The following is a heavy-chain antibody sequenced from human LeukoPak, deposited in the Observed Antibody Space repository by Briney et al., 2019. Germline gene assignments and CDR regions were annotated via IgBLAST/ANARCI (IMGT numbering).Heavy chain of an antibody. D-gene: IGHD1-14*01. CDR2: ISYSGRT. V-gene: IGHV4-39*01. Sequence: ASGPRPLTGPVFDGSISSIVYYGAWIPHPPGKGLKGLGGISYSGRTYYNPSLESRVTISVDASKNQFSLELNPVTAADTAVYYCARDQQYHRPAGWFDPWGQGTLVTVSS. J-gene: IGHJ5*02. CDR3: ARDQQYHRPAGWFDP. CDR1: DGSISSIVYY.